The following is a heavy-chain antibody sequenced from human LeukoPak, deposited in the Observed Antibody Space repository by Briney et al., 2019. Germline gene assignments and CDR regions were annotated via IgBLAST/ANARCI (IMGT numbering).Heavy chain of an antibody. CDR2: INPNSGGT. D-gene: IGHD1-26*01. CDR3: AREGGGSYFLFDD. Sequence: ASVKVSCKASGYTFTGYYMHWVRQAPGQGLEWMGWINPNSGGTNYAQKFQGWVTMTRDTSISTAYMELSRLRSDDTAVYYCAREGGGSYFLFDDWGQGTLVTVSS. CDR1: GYTFTGYY. J-gene: IGHJ4*02. V-gene: IGHV1-2*04.